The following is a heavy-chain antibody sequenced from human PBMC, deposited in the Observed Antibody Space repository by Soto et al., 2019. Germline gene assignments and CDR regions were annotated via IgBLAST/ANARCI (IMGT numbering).Heavy chain of an antibody. J-gene: IGHJ6*02. CDR2: INHSGST. Sequence: SETLSLTCAVYGGSFSGYYWSWIRQPPGKGLEWIGEINHSGSTNYNPSLKSRVTISVDTSKNQFSLKLSSVTAADTAVYYCARAVEWGGPHYYYYYGMDVWGQGTTVTVSS. CDR1: GGSFSGYY. CDR3: ARAVEWGGPHYYYYYGMDV. D-gene: IGHD3-16*01. V-gene: IGHV4-34*01.